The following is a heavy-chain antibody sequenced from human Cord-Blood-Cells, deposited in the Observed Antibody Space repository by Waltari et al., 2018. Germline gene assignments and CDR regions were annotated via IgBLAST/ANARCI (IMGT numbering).Heavy chain of an antibody. CDR2: IYYSGST. Sequence: QVQLQESGPGLVKPSQTLSPTCTVYGGSISSGGYYWSWIRQHQGKGLEWIGYIYYSGSTDYNPSFKSRITRSVDTAKNQFSLQLSSGTAADTAVYYCARRGHYSSSWYVDYWGQGTLVTVSS. CDR3: ARRGHYSSSWYVDY. V-gene: IGHV4-31*03. CDR1: GGSISSGGYY. D-gene: IGHD6-13*01. J-gene: IGHJ4*02.